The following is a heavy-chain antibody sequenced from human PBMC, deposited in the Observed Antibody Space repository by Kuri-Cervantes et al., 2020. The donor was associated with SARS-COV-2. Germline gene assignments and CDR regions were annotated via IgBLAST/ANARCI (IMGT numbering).Heavy chain of an antibody. Sequence: SETLSLTCTVSGGSIRSDGYYWSWIRQRPGKGLEWIGYIYSGGTTYYSPSLKSRLTISMDTSKNHFSLKLGAVTAADTAMYYCARYYYDSRGYVLFDYWGRGNPVTVSS. V-gene: IGHV4-31*03. CDR1: GGSIRSDGYY. D-gene: IGHD3-22*01. CDR2: IYSGGTT. J-gene: IGHJ4*02. CDR3: ARYYYDSRGYVLFDY.